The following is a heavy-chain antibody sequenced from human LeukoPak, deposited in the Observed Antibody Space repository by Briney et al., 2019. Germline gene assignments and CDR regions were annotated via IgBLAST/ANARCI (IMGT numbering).Heavy chain of an antibody. CDR1: GFTVSSNY. Sequence: GESLRLSCVGSGFTVSSNYMSWVRQAPGKGLEWVSVIYSSGSTFHADSVKGRFSISRDTSKNTLYLQMKSLRAEDTAVYYCARSYGDPLFDYWGQGTLVTVSA. V-gene: IGHV3-66*01. CDR2: IYSSGST. J-gene: IGHJ4*02. D-gene: IGHD4-17*01. CDR3: ARSYGDPLFDY.